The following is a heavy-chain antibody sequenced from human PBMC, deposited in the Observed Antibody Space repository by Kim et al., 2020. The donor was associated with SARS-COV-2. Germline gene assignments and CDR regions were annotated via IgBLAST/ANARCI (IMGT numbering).Heavy chain of an antibody. J-gene: IGHJ4*02. CDR1: GYTFSSYD. V-gene: IGHV1-8*01. CDR3: ARGLTGTLVHGY. D-gene: IGHD1-20*01. Sequence: ASVKVSCKASGYTFSSYDINWVRQATGQGLEWMGWMNPNSGNTGYAQKFKGRLTMTRKTSISTAYMELSSLRSEDTGVYYCARGLTGTLVHGYWGQGTLVTVSS. CDR2: MNPNSGNT.